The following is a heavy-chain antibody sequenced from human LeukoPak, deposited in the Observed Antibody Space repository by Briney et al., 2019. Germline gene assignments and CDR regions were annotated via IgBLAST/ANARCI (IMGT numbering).Heavy chain of an antibody. J-gene: IGHJ4*02. Sequence: ASVKVSCKASGGTFSSYAINWVRQAPGQGLEWMGWINPNSGGTNYAQKFQGRVTMTRDTSISTAYMELSRLRSDDTAVYYCARNRDDSSGYYRETLFDYWGQGTLVTVSS. CDR1: GGTFSSYA. CDR2: INPNSGGT. CDR3: ARNRDDSSGYYRETLFDY. V-gene: IGHV1-2*02. D-gene: IGHD3-22*01.